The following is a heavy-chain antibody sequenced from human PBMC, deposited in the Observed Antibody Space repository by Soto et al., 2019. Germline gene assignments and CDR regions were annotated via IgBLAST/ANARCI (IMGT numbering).Heavy chain of an antibody. V-gene: IGHV1-69*13. D-gene: IGHD3-22*01. CDR3: ARDLGYYYDSSGYHTDIDY. CDR1: GGTFSSYA. CDR2: IIPIFGTA. J-gene: IGHJ4*01. Sequence: SGKVSCKASGGTFSSYAISWVRQAPGQGLEWMGGIIPIFGTANYAQKFQGRVTITADESTSTAYMELSSLRSEDTAVYYCARDLGYYYDSSGYHTDIDYWG.